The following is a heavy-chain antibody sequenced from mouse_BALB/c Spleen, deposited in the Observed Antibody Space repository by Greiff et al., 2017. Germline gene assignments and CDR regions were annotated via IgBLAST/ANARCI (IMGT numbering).Heavy chain of an antibody. V-gene: IGHV1-5*01. CDR3: TRPDGTGAMDY. J-gene: IGHJ4*01. CDR1: GYTFTSYW. CDR2: IYPGNSDT. Sequence: EVQLQQSGTVLARPGASVKMSCKASGYTFTSYWMHWVKQRPGQGLEWIGAIYPGNSDTSYNQKFKGKAKLTAVTSTSTAYMELSSLTNEDSAVYYCTRPDGTGAMDYWGQGTSVTVSS. D-gene: IGHD2-3*01.